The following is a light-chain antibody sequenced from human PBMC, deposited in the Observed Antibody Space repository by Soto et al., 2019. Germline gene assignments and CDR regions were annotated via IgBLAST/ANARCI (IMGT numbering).Light chain of an antibody. V-gene: IGLV4-69*01. CDR3: QTWGPGIRV. CDR1: SGHSNYV. J-gene: IGLJ3*02. Sequence: QAVVTQAPSASASLGASVKLTCTLDSGHSNYVIAWHQQHPAKGPRYLMKVNRDGSHNKGDGIPDRFSGSTSGAERYLTISSLRSEDEAVYYCQTWGPGIRVFGGGTKVTVL. CDR2: VNRDGSH.